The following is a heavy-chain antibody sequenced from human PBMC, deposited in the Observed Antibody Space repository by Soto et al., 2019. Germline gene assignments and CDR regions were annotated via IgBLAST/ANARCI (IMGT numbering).Heavy chain of an antibody. V-gene: IGHV1-3*01. CDR3: ASSYSNYALIDYYYYGMDV. CDR1: GYTFTSYA. J-gene: IGHJ6*02. Sequence: VASVKVSCKASGYTFTSYAMHWVRQAPGQRLEWMGWINAGNGNTKYSQKFQGRVTITRDTSASTAYMELSSLRSEDTAVYYCASSYSNYALIDYYYYGMDVWGQGTTVTVSS. CDR2: INAGNGNT. D-gene: IGHD4-4*01.